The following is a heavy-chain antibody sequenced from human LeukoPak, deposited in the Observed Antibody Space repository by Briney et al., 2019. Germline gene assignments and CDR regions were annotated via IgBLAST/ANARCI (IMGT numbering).Heavy chain of an antibody. Sequence: GGSLRLSCAASGFTFSTYALGWVRQAPGKGLQWVSSITGSGDTTYYADSVKGRFTISRDNSKNTLYLQMNRLRVEDTAVYYCVKGSPAGAPWTGFDYWGQGALVTVSS. D-gene: IGHD1-14*01. CDR1: GFTFSTYA. V-gene: IGHV3-23*01. CDR2: ITGSGDTT. CDR3: VKGSPAGAPWTGFDY. J-gene: IGHJ4*02.